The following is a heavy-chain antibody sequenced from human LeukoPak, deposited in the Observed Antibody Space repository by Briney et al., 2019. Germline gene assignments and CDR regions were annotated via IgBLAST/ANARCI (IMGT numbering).Heavy chain of an antibody. CDR2: IKEDGSEK. V-gene: IGHV3-7*04. Sequence: GGSLRLSCAASGFTFSNYWMSWVRQAPGKGLEWVANIKEDGSEKYYVDSVKGRFTISRDNGKNSLYLQMNSLRVEDTAVYYCARGGLRYFALWGQGALVTVSP. D-gene: IGHD3-16*01. CDR1: GFTFSNYW. J-gene: IGHJ5*02. CDR3: ARGGLRYFAL.